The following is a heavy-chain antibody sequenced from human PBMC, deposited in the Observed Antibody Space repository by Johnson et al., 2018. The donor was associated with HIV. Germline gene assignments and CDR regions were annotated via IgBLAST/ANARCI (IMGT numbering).Heavy chain of an antibody. Sequence: QVQLVESGGGVVQPGRSLRLSCAASGFLFSRYAMHWVRQAPGKGLEWVAVISYDGSNKYYADSVKGPFTISRDNSKNTLDLQMNRLRAQDTAVYYCARDWEGYAFDIWGQGTMVTVSS. CDR1: GFLFSRYA. J-gene: IGHJ3*02. V-gene: IGHV3-30-3*01. CDR3: ARDWEGYAFDI. CDR2: ISYDGSNK. D-gene: IGHD1-26*01.